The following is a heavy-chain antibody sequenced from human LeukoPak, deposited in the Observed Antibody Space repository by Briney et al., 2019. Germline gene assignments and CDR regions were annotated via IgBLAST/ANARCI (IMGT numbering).Heavy chain of an antibody. J-gene: IGHJ6*03. Sequence: ASVKVSCKTSGYTFTNYAIHWVRQAPRQRFEWMGWINAANGHTKYSQEFQGRITITRDTSATTAYMELSNLRSEDMALYYCARGRGPPNTNRDFYYYYYMDVWGTGTTVTVSS. D-gene: IGHD3-10*01. CDR2: INAANGHT. CDR1: GYTFTNYA. CDR3: ARGRGPPNTNRDFYYYYYMDV. V-gene: IGHV1-3*03.